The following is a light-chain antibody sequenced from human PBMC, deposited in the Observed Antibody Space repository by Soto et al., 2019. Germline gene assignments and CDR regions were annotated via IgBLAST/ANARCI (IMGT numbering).Light chain of an antibody. CDR2: HVT. CDR3: CSLTTSHTYV. J-gene: IGLJ1*01. Sequence: QSALTQPRSVSGSPGQSVTISCTGTSSDFGGYNYVSWYQQHPGKAPKLMIYHVTYRPSGVSNRCSGSKSGNSASLTISGLQADDEADYYCCSLTTSHTYVFGSGTKVTVL. CDR1: SSDFGGYNY. V-gene: IGLV2-11*01.